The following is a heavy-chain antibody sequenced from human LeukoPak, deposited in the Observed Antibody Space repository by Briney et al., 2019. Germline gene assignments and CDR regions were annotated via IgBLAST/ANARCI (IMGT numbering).Heavy chain of an antibody. V-gene: IGHV3-30*03. CDR3: ARDEVIPRGQINWFDP. D-gene: IGHD2-21*01. Sequence: GGSLRLSCAASGFTFSSYGMHWVRQAPGKGLEWVAVVSYDGSNKYYADSVKGRFTISRDNSKNTLYLQMNSLRAEDTAVYYCARDEVIPRGQINWFDPWGQGTLVTVSS. CDR2: VSYDGSNK. CDR1: GFTFSSYG. J-gene: IGHJ5*02.